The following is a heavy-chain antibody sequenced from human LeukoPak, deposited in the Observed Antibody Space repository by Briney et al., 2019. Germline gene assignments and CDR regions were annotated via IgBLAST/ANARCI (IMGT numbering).Heavy chain of an antibody. CDR1: GGSISSYY. CDR3: ARHASAWYAREGKNWFDP. V-gene: IGHV4-59*08. J-gene: IGHJ5*02. Sequence: MSSETLSLTCTVSGGSISSYYWSWVRQPPGKGLEWIAYIYYNGDTSYNPSLKRRVTISVDTSKNQFSLKLTSVTAADTAVYYCARHASAWYAREGKNWFDPWGQGTLVTVSS. CDR2: IYYNGDT. D-gene: IGHD6-19*01.